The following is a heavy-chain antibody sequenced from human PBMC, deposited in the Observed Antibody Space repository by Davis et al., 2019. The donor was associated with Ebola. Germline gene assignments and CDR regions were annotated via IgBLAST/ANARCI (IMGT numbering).Heavy chain of an antibody. Sequence: GGSLRLSCAASGFTFSASAMHWVRQASGKGLEWVGRIRSKATSYATAYAASVKGRFTISRDDSKNTAYLQMNSLKTEDTAVYYCRIAAAGRPDYWGQGTLVTVSS. CDR1: GFTFSASA. CDR3: RIAAAGRPDY. CDR2: IRSKATSYAT. J-gene: IGHJ4*02. D-gene: IGHD6-13*01. V-gene: IGHV3-73*01.